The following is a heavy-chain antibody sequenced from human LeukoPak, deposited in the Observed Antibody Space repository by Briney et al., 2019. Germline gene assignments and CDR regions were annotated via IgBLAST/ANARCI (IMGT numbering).Heavy chain of an antibody. Sequence: GGSLRLSCAASGFTFSSYWMSWVRQAPGKGLEWVANIKQDGSEKYYVDSVKGRFTISRDNAKNSLYLQMNSLRAEDTAVYYCARDCWDCSSTMLDAFDIWGQGTMATVSS. CDR1: GFTFSSYW. CDR3: ARDCWDCSSTMLDAFDI. V-gene: IGHV3-7*01. D-gene: IGHD2-2*01. J-gene: IGHJ3*02. CDR2: IKQDGSEK.